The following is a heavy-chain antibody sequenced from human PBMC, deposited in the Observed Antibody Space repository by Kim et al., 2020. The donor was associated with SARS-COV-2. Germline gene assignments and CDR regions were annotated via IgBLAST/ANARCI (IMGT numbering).Heavy chain of an antibody. Sequence: ASVKVSCKASGYTFTSYDINWVRQATGQGLEWMGWMNPNSGNTGYAQKFQGRVTMTRNTSISTAYMELSSLRSEDTAVYYCAMHQNGYYDFWSGYYKPLSYYYYYGMDVWGQGTTVTVSS. CDR2: MNPNSGNT. CDR3: AMHQNGYYDFWSGYYKPLSYYYYYGMDV. V-gene: IGHV1-8*01. CDR1: GYTFTSYD. J-gene: IGHJ6*02. D-gene: IGHD3-3*01.